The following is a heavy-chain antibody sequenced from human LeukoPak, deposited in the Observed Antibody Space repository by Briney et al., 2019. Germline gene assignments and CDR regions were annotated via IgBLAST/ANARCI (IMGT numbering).Heavy chain of an antibody. Sequence: GGSLRPSCAASGFTFSSYSMNWVRQAPGKGLEWDSSISSSSSYIYYADSVKGRFTISRDNAKNSLYLQMNSLRAEDTAVYYCARDRDSSGWNWGQGTLVTVSS. D-gene: IGHD6-19*01. J-gene: IGHJ4*02. CDR1: GFTFSSYS. V-gene: IGHV3-21*01. CDR2: ISSSSSYI. CDR3: ARDRDSSGWN.